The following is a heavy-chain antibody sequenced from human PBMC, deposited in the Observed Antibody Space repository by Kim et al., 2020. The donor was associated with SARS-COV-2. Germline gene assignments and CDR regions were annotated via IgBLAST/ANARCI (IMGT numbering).Heavy chain of an antibody. CDR2: VRTETYRATT. CDR3: ARDRSSSVVADV. Sequence: GGSLRLSCSASGFTFDDYALTWYHQAPGQRLEWVGFVRTETYRATTRYAASVEGRFTISRDDSNSIAYLQMDSLKIEDTAVYYCARDRSSSVVADVWGQGTTVTVSS. D-gene: IGHD2-15*01. CDR1: GFTFDDYA. J-gene: IGHJ6*02. V-gene: IGHV3-49*03.